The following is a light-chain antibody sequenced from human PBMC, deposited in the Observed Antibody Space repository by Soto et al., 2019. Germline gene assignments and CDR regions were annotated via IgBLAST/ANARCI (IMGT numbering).Light chain of an antibody. CDR2: GTS. CDR3: QQYGYSPRQ. CDR1: QSVSSPY. Sequence: EVVLTQSPGTLSLSPGERATLSCRASQSVSSPYLAWYQQRPGQAPRLLIYGTSTRATGIPDRFSGSGSGKDFTFTIYSLEPEVFAVDYCQQYGYSPRQLGQGTKV. J-gene: IGKJ1*01. V-gene: IGKV3-20*01.